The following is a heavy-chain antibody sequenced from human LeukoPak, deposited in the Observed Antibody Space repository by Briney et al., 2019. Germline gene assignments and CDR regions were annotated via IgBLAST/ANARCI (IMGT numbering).Heavy chain of an antibody. CDR3: ARDSKQRITIFGVDLDAFDI. J-gene: IGHJ3*02. V-gene: IGHV3-30-3*01. CDR1: GFTFSSYA. D-gene: IGHD3-3*01. CDR2: ISYDGSNK. Sequence: PGGSLRLSCAASGFTFSSYAMHWVRQAPGKGLEWVAVISYDGSNKYYADSVKGRFTISRDNSKNTLYLQMNSLRAEDTAVYYCARDSKQRITIFGVDLDAFDIWGQGTMVTVSS.